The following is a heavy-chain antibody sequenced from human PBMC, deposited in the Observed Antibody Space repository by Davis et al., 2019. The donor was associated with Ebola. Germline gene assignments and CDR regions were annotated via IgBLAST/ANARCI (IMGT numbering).Heavy chain of an antibody. V-gene: IGHV3-66*04. CDR3: ARHHGAYITFDS. D-gene: IGHD4-17*01. J-gene: IGHJ4*02. Sequence: GESLKISCAASGFTFSNAWMSWVRQAPGKGLEWVSVISSDGTTYFADSVKGRFTISRDNFKNTLYLQMNSLRAEDTATYYCARHHGAYITFDSWGQGTLVTASS. CDR1: GFTFSNAW. CDR2: ISSDGTT.